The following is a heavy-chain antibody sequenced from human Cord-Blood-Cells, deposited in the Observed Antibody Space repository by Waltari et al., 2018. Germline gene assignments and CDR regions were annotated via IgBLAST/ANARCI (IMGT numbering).Heavy chain of an antibody. CDR2: IIPILGIA. CDR3: ARGGVIAAAGTRTFNWFDH. J-gene: IGHJ5*02. V-gene: IGHV1-69*04. Sequence: QVQLVQSGAEVKKPGSSVKVSCQASGGTFSSYAISRVRQAPGQGLEWMGGIIPILGIANYAQKFQGRVTITADESTSTAYMELSSLRSEDTAVYYCARGGVIAAAGTRTFNWFDHWGQGTLVTVSS. D-gene: IGHD6-13*01. CDR1: GGTFSSYA.